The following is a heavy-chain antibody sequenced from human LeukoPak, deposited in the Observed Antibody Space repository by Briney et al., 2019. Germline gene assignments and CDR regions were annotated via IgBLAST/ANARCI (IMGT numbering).Heavy chain of an antibody. V-gene: IGHV3-64*01. CDR3: ARRYYDSSGYYYYYYYYMDV. D-gene: IGHD3-22*01. J-gene: IGHJ6*03. CDR2: ISSNGGNT. Sequence: GGSLRLSCAASGFTFSSYAMHWVRQAPGKGLEYVSAISSNGGNTYYANSVKGRFTISRDNSKNTLYLQMGSLRAEDMAVYYCARRYYDSSGYYYYYYYYMDVWGKGTTVTVSS. CDR1: GFTFSSYA.